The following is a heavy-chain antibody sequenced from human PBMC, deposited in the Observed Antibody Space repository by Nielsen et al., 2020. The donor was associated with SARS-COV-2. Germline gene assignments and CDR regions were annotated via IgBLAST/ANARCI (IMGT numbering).Heavy chain of an antibody. V-gene: IGHV4-39*07. CDR2: IYYSGST. Sequence: SETLSLTCTVSGGSISSYYWSWIRQPPGKGLEWIGSIYYSGSTYYNPSLKSRVTISVDTSKNQFSLKLSSVTAADTAVYYCARLYGDSMFDYWGQGTLVTVSS. J-gene: IGHJ4*02. CDR3: ARLYGDSMFDY. D-gene: IGHD4-17*01. CDR1: GGSISSYY.